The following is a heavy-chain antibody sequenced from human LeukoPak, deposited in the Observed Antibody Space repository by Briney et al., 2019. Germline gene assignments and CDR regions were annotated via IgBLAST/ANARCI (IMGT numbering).Heavy chain of an antibody. Sequence: PSETLSLTCTVSGGSISSSSYYWGWIRQPPGKGLEWIGSIYYSGSTYYNPSLKSRVTISVDTSKNQFSLKLSSVTAADTAVYYCARHHSSGWYPPWFDPWGQGTLVTVSS. CDR1: GGSISSSSYY. V-gene: IGHV4-39*01. D-gene: IGHD6-19*01. CDR2: IYYSGST. J-gene: IGHJ5*02. CDR3: ARHHSSGWYPPWFDP.